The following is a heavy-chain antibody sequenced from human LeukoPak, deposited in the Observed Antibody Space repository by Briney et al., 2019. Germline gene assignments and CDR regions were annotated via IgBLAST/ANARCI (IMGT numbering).Heavy chain of an antibody. J-gene: IGHJ3*02. CDR2: ISSSSSYI. Sequence: PGGSLRLSCAASGFTFSSYSMNWVRQAPGKGLEWVPSISSSSSYIYYADSVKGRFTISRDNAKNSLYLQMNSLRAEDTAVYYCARDQYSSSWSNAFDIWGQGTMVTVSS. D-gene: IGHD6-13*01. CDR3: ARDQYSSSWSNAFDI. V-gene: IGHV3-21*01. CDR1: GFTFSSYS.